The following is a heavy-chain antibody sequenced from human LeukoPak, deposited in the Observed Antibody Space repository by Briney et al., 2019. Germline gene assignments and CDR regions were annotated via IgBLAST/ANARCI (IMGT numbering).Heavy chain of an antibody. CDR3: ATYRRGYHDSSESYFFDY. CDR2: IYENGGTT. Sequence: HPGGSLRLSCVGSGFTFRSHAMSWVRLAPEKGLEFVSGIYENGGTTYYADSVKGRFSISRDNSKNTLYLQMDSLRGEDTAVYYCATYRRGYHDSSESYFFDYWGQGTLVTVSS. J-gene: IGHJ4*02. CDR1: GFTFRSHA. V-gene: IGHV3-23*01. D-gene: IGHD3-22*01.